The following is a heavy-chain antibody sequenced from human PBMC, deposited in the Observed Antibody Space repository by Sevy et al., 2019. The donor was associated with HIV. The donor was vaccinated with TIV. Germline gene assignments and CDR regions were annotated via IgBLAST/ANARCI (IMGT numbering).Heavy chain of an antibody. V-gene: IGHV3-30*04. CDR3: AGHYYDSTGYYFPLEY. CDR2: ISDDGNNK. Sequence: GGSLRLSCTAFGFTFSTYAMYWVRQAPGKGLEWVAVISDDGNNKDYADSVKGRFTISRDNSKNTLYLQMNSLRADDTAAYYCAGHYYDSTGYYFPLEYWGQGTRVTVSS. CDR1: GFTFSTYA. D-gene: IGHD3-22*01. J-gene: IGHJ4*02.